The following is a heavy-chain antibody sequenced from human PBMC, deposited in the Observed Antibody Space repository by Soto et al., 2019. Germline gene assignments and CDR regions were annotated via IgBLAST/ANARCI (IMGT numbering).Heavy chain of an antibody. V-gene: IGHV3-30*18. D-gene: IGHD6-19*01. Sequence: VQLVESGGGVVQPGRSLRLSCAASGFTFSDYAMHWVRQAPGKGLEWVAVVSHDGRNTHYADSVKGRFTISRDSSKTTVSLEMTSLRAEDTAVYYCAKGGRQWLVTSDFNYWGQGAPVTVSS. J-gene: IGHJ4*02. CDR2: VSHDGRNT. CDR3: AKGGRQWLVTSDFNY. CDR1: GFTFSDYA.